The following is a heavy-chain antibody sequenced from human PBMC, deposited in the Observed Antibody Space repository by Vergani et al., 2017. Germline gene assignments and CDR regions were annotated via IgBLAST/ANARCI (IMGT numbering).Heavy chain of an antibody. CDR2: ISSSSSNR. CDR1: GFTFSSYS. D-gene: IGHD2-2*01. Sequence: EVQLVESGGGLVQPGGSLRLSCAASGFTFSSYSMNWVRQAPGKGLEWVSYISSSSSNRYYADSVKGRFTISRDNAKNSLYLQMNSLRAEDTAVYYCAGGCSSTSCYYYYYGMDVWGQGTTVTVSS. CDR3: AGGCSSTSCYYYYYGMDV. J-gene: IGHJ6*02. V-gene: IGHV3-48*01.